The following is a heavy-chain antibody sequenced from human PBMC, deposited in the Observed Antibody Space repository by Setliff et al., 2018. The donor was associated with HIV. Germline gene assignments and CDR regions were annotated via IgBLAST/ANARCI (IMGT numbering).Heavy chain of an antibody. CDR3: VGPFGYNGFYI. Sequence: HPGGSLRLSCEASGFSVSSYWMHWVRQAPGKGLVWVSRINNDGSSTTYADSVKGRFTISKDIAKNTLNLQMNSLRAEDTAIYYCVGPFGYNGFYIWGQGTMVTVSS. V-gene: IGHV3-74*01. CDR2: INNDGSST. J-gene: IGHJ3*02. CDR1: GFSVSSYW. D-gene: IGHD6-25*01.